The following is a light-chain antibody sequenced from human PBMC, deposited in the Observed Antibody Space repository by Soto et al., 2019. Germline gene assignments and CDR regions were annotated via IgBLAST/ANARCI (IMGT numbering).Light chain of an antibody. J-gene: IGLJ1*01. CDR1: SSDIGGSNY. CDR2: GVS. Sequence: QSALTQPASVSGSPGQSITISCAGTSSDIGGSNYVSWYQQHPGKAPKLMIYGVSNRPSGVSNRFSGSKSGNTASLTISGLRAGDGAVYFCNSPKSSSSTFYVFGTGTKAPAL. CDR3: NSPKSSSSTFYV. V-gene: IGLV2-14*03.